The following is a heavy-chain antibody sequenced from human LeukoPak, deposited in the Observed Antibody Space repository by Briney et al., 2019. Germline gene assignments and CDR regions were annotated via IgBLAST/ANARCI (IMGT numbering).Heavy chain of an antibody. CDR2: VSSDGSTT. Sequence: GGSLRLSCAASGFTFSTYWTHWVRQAPGEGLVWVSRVSSDGSTTSYADSVKGRFTISRDNAKNTLYLQMNSLRDEDTALYYCARTDYYDLSKYYDYWGQGTLVTVSS. CDR1: GFTFSTYW. V-gene: IGHV3-74*01. J-gene: IGHJ4*02. CDR3: ARTDYYDLSKYYDY. D-gene: IGHD3-22*01.